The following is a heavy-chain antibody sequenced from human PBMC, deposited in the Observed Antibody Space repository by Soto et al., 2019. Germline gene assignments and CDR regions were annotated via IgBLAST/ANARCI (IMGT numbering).Heavy chain of an antibody. CDR2: IYSSGST. J-gene: IGHJ4*02. CDR1: GGSISSYY. D-gene: IGHD3-22*01. CDR3: ARLAHNYYDSSGYFDY. V-gene: IGHV4-59*08. Sequence: SETLSLTCTVSGGSISSYYWSWIRQPPGKGLEWIGYIYSSGSTNYNPSLKSRVTISVDTSKNQFSLELSSVTAADTAVYYCARLAHNYYDSSGYFDYWGQGTLVTVSS.